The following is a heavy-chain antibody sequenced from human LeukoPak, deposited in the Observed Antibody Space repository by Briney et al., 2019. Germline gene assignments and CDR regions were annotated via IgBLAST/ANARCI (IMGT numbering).Heavy chain of an antibody. CDR2: ISSSSSYI. J-gene: IGHJ6*02. CDR3: ARGRHGFGELGYGMDV. CDR1: GFTFSSYS. Sequence: GGSPRLSCAASGFTFSSYSMNWVRQAPGKGLEWVSSISSSSSYIYYADSVKGRFTISRDNAKNSLYLQMNSLRAEDTAVFYCARGRHGFGELGYGMDVWGQGTTVSVSS. V-gene: IGHV3-21*01. D-gene: IGHD3-10*01.